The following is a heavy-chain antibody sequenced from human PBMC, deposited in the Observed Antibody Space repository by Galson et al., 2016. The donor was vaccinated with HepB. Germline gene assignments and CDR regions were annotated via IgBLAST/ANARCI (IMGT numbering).Heavy chain of an antibody. CDR3: TTLAAAFTYAFDI. CDR1: GFNFSGSA. V-gene: IGHV3-73*01. Sequence: SLRLSCAASGFNFSGSAIHWVRQASGKGLEWVGRIRSKTNNHATAHAASVKGRFIISRDDSKKTAYLHMNSLKTEDTALYYCTTLAAAFTYAFDIWGQGTMVFVSS. D-gene: IGHD6-13*01. CDR2: IRSKTNNHAT. J-gene: IGHJ3*02.